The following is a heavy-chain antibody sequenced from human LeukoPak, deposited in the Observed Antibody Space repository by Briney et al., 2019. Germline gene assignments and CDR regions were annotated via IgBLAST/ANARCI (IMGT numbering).Heavy chain of an antibody. V-gene: IGHV4-31*03. CDR1: GGSISSGGYY. D-gene: IGHD6-13*01. CDR3: AREPGERAAAGTSYYYGMDV. CDR2: IYYSGST. J-gene: IGHJ6*02. Sequence: SQTLSLTCTVSGGSISSGGYYWSWLRQHPGKGLEWSGYIYYSGSTYYNPSLKSRVTISVDTSKNQFSLKLSSVTAADTAVYYCAREPGERAAAGTSYYYGMDVWGQGTTDTVSS.